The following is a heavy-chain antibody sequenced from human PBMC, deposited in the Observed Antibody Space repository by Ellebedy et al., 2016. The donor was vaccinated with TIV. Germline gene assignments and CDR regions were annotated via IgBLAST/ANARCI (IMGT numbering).Heavy chain of an antibody. J-gene: IGHJ3*02. V-gene: IGHV1-18*01. CDR2: ISAYNGNT. CDR1: GYTFTSYG. CDR3: ARAPYYYDSSDAFDI. Sequence: AASVKVSCKASGYTFTSYGISWVRQAPGQGLEWMGWISAYNGNTNYAQKLQGRVTMTRNTSISTAYMELSSLRSEDTAVYYCARAPYYYDSSDAFDIWGQGTMVTVSS. D-gene: IGHD3-22*01.